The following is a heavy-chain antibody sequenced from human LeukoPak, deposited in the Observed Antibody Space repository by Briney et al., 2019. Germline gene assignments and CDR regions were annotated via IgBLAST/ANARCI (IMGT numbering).Heavy chain of an antibody. V-gene: IGHV4-38-2*02. CDR1: GYSIISDYF. D-gene: IGHD3/OR15-3a*01. J-gene: IGHJ4*02. CDR3: ARGIVGSRDFYFRYYFDY. Sequence: PSETLSLTCTVSGYSIISDYFWGWIRQPPGKGLEWIGTIYHSGSTYYSPSLKSRVTVSVDTSKNEFSLKLSSVTAADTAVYFCARGIVGSRDFYFRYYFDYWGQGTLVTVSS. CDR2: IYHSGST.